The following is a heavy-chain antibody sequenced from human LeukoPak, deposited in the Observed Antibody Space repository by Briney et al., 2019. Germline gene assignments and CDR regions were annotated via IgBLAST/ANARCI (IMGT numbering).Heavy chain of an antibody. CDR2: ISYDGSNK. CDR1: GFTFSSYA. Sequence: QAGGSLRLSCAASGFTFSSYAMHWVRQAPGKGLEWVAVISYDGSNKYYADSVKGRFTISRDNSKNTLYLQMNSLRAEDTAVYYCARSPLHSYGLDYWGQGTLVTVSS. D-gene: IGHD5-18*01. V-gene: IGHV3-30*04. J-gene: IGHJ4*02. CDR3: ARSPLHSYGLDY.